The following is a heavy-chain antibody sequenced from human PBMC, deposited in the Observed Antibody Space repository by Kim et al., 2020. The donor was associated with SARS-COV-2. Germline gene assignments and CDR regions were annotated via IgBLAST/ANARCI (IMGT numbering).Heavy chain of an antibody. CDR2: INAGNGNT. D-gene: IGHD3-10*01. Sequence: ASVKVSCKASGYTLTSYAMHWVRQAPGQRLEWMGWINAGNGNTKYSQKFQGRVTITRDTSASTAYMELSSLRSEDTAVYYCAVLLWFGELSAPLGNYGMDVWGQGTTVTVSS. V-gene: IGHV1-3*01. CDR3: AVLLWFGELSAPLGNYGMDV. J-gene: IGHJ6*02. CDR1: GYTLTSYA.